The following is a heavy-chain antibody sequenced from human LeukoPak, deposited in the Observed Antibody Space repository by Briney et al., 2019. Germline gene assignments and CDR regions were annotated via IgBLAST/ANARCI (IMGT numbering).Heavy chain of an antibody. Sequence: GGSLRLSCAVSGITLSNYGMSWVRQTPGKGLEWVAGISDSGGRTNYADSVKGRFTISRDNPKNTLYLQMNSLRAEDMAVYFCAKRGVVIRVILVGFHKEAQYFDSWGQGALVTVSS. V-gene: IGHV3-23*01. J-gene: IGHJ4*02. CDR1: GITLSNYG. CDR2: ISDSGGRT. D-gene: IGHD3-22*01. CDR3: AKRGVVIRVILVGFHKEAQYFDS.